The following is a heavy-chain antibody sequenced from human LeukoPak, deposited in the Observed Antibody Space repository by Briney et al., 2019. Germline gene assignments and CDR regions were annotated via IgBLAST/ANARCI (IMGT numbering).Heavy chain of an antibody. CDR1: GYSFTNYW. D-gene: IGHD3-22*01. CDR2: IYYDDSET. CDR3: ARSTASLYYYDSSGTGYYMDV. V-gene: IGHV5-51*01. Sequence: GESLKISCKGGGYSFTNYWIVWVRQMPGKGLEWMGVIYYDDSETQYSPSFQGQVTISADKSISTAYLQWSSLKASDTAMYYCARSTASLYYYDSSGTGYYMDVWGKGTTVTVSS. J-gene: IGHJ6*03.